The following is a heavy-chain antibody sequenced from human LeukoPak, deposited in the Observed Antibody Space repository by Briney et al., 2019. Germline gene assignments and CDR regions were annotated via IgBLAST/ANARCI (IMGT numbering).Heavy chain of an antibody. CDR3: ATRRVGATFDY. V-gene: IGHV4-61*01. J-gene: IGHJ4*02. CDR1: GGSVNSGSSY. CDR2: ISYSGST. D-gene: IGHD1-26*01. Sequence: SEALSLTCTVSGGSVNSGSSYWSWIRQPPGKGLEWIGCISYSGSTNYNPSLRSRVTMSLDTSKNQFSLTLSSVTAADTAVYFCATRRVGATFDYWGQGTLVAVSS.